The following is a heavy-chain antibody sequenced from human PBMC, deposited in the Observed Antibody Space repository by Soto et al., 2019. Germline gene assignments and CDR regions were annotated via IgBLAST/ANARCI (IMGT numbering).Heavy chain of an antibody. V-gene: IGHV3-23*01. CDR3: AKEVSGYDFWSGYYSYYYYGMDV. CDR2: ISGSGGST. J-gene: IGHJ6*02. Sequence: GGSRRLSCTASGLTFSCYAMSSVRPGGGKGPHCCPGISGSGGSTYYADSVKGRFTISRDNSKNTLYLQMNSLRAEDTAVYYCAKEVSGYDFWSGYYSYYYYGMDVWGQGKTVTGSS. D-gene: IGHD3-3*01. CDR1: GLTFSCYA.